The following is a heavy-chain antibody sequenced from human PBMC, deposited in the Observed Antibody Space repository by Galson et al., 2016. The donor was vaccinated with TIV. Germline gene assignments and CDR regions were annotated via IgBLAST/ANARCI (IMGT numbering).Heavy chain of an antibody. CDR3: ARHGEMSTMTYSYKDGLNV. V-gene: IGHV1-8*02. D-gene: IGHD5-24*01. CDR2: INPDSGNT. Sequence: SVKVSCKASGYTFTSYHINWVRQATGQGLEWMGWINPDSGNTGYVQKFQGRVTMTRNISASTVYMELRSLRSDDTAIYYCARHGEMSTMTYSYKDGLNVWGQGTTVTVSS. CDR1: GYTFTSYH. J-gene: IGHJ6*02.